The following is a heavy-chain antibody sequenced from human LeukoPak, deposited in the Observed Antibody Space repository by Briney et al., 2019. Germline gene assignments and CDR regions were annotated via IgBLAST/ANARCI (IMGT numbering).Heavy chain of an antibody. V-gene: IGHV4-34*01. CDR1: GGSFSGYY. CDR3: ARGRYGGITMIVGGRNWFDP. Sequence: KTSETLSLTCAVYGGSFSGYYWSWIRQPPGKGLEWIGEINHSGSTNYNPSLKSRVTISVDTSKNQFSLKLSSVTAADTAVYYCARGRYGGITMIVGGRNWFDPWGQGTLVTVSS. D-gene: IGHD3-22*01. CDR2: INHSGST. J-gene: IGHJ5*02.